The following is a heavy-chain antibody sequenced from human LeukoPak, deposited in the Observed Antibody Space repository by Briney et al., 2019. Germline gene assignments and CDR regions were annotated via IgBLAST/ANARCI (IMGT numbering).Heavy chain of an antibody. J-gene: IGHJ4*02. CDR2: VSGSGGST. D-gene: IGHD3-22*01. Sequence: GGPLRLSCAASGFTFNNYAMSWVRQAPGKGLEWVSAVSGSGGSTYYADSVKGRLTISRDNSKNTLYLQMNSLRAEDTAVYYCAKVVAFYYDSSGYYYFDYWGQGTLVTVSS. V-gene: IGHV3-23*01. CDR1: GFTFNNYA. CDR3: AKVVAFYYDSSGYYYFDY.